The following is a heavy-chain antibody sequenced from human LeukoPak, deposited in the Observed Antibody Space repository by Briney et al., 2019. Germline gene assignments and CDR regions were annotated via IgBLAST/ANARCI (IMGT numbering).Heavy chain of an antibody. CDR3: AKAPAGAAAAYYYYGMDV. J-gene: IGHJ6*02. V-gene: IGHV3-33*06. CDR1: GFTFSSYG. D-gene: IGHD6-13*01. CDR2: IWYDGSNK. Sequence: PGRSLRLSCAASGFTFSSYGMHWLRQAPGKGLEWVAIIWYDGSNKYYADSVKGRFSISRDNSKNTLYLQMNSLRAEDTAVYYCAKAPAGAAAAYYYYGMDVWGQGTTVTVSS.